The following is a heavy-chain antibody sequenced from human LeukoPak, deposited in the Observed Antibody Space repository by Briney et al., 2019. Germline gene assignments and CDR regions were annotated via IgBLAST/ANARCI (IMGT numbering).Heavy chain of an antibody. Sequence: GGSLRLSCVASGFTFGSYWMHWVRQAPGKGPVWVSRMNYDGTSTTYADSVKGRFTVSRDNGKKTVSLQINSLRPDDTAVYYCAREANTAFDYWGQGTLVTVSS. CDR1: GFTFGSYW. J-gene: IGHJ4*02. V-gene: IGHV3-74*01. CDR2: MNYDGTST. CDR3: AREANTAFDY. D-gene: IGHD2/OR15-2a*01.